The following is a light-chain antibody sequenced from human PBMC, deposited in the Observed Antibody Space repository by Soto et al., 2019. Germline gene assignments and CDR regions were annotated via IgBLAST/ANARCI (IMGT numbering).Light chain of an antibody. J-gene: IGLJ1*01. Sequence: QSVLTQPASVSGSPGQSITISCTVTSSDVGSYNYVSWYQHHPGKAPRLMIYASSNRPSGVSHRFSGSRSGNTASLTISGLQAEDEADYYCSSYTSGSTLYVFGTGTKV. CDR3: SSYTSGSTLYV. CDR2: ASS. V-gene: IGLV2-14*01. CDR1: SSDVGSYNY.